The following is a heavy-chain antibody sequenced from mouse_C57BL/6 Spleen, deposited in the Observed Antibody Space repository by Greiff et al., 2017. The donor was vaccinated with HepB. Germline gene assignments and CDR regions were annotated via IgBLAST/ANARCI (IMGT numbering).Heavy chain of an antibody. V-gene: IGHV1-50*01. CDR1: GYTFTSYW. CDR3: ARSPPDDYDDY. CDR2: IDPSDSYT. Sequence: QVQLQQPGAELVKPGASVKLSCKASGYTFTSYWMQWVKQRPGQGLEWIGEIDPSDSYTNYNQKFKGKATLTVDTSSSTAYMQLSSLTSEDSAVYYCARSPPDDYDDYWGQGTTLTVSS. D-gene: IGHD2-4*01. J-gene: IGHJ2*01.